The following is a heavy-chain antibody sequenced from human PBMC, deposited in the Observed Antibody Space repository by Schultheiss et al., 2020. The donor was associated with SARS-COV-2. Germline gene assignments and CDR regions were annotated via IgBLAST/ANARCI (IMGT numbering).Heavy chain of an antibody. CDR2: ISGSGGST. V-gene: IGHV3-23*01. Sequence: GESLKISCAASGFTFSSYAMSWVRQAPGKGLEWVSSISGSGGSTYYADSVKGRFTISRDNSKNTLYLQMNSLRAEDTAVYYCARDGGVVPGAISWADDWGQGTLVTVSS. CDR1: GFTFSSYA. J-gene: IGHJ4*02. D-gene: IGHD2-2*02. CDR3: ARDGGVVPGAISWADD.